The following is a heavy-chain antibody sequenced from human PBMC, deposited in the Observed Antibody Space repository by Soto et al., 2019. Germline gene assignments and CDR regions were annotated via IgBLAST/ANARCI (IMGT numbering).Heavy chain of an antibody. CDR1: GFTFSSYS. CDR3: ARVYSSLDYGIDY. J-gene: IGHJ4*02. Sequence: GGSLRLSCAASGFTFSSYSMHWVRQAPGKGLEWVAVISYDGSNKYYADSVKGRFTISRDNSKNTLYLQMNSLRPEDTAVYYCARVYSSLDYGIDYWGQGTLVTVSS. D-gene: IGHD6-6*01. CDR2: ISYDGSNK. V-gene: IGHV3-30-3*01.